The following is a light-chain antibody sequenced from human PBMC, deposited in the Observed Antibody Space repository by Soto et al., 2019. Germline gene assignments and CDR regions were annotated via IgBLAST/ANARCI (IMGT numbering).Light chain of an antibody. V-gene: IGKV3-11*01. CDR2: LAS. CDR3: HQRKSWPRT. CDR1: QAVNTR. J-gene: IGKJ1*01. Sequence: EIVLTQSPATLSSFPGDRVTLSCRASQAVNTRLAWYQHKPGQAPRLLIYLASNRAAGVPARFSGSGSGTDFTLTISDVEPEDFAVYYCHQRKSWPRTFGQGTKAXIK.